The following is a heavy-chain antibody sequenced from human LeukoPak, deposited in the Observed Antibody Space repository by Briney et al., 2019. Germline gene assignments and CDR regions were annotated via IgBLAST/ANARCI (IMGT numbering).Heavy chain of an antibody. CDR2: IIPIFGTA. CDR3: ARSGRLRWDFDY. J-gene: IGHJ4*02. CDR1: GGTFSSYA. V-gene: IGHV1-69*06. Sequence: ASVKVSCKASGGTFSSYAISWVRQAPGQGLEWMGGIIPIFGTANYAQKFQGRVTITADKSTSTAYMELSSLRSEDTAVYYCARSGRLRWDFDYWGQGTLVTVSS. D-gene: IGHD5-12*01.